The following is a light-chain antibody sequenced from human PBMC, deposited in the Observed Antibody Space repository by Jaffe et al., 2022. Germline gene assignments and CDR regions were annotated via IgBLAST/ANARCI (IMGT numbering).Light chain of an antibody. CDR3: QQYHSHPYT. J-gene: IGKJ2*01. CDR2: KAS. Sequence: DIQMTQSPSTLSASVGDRVTITCRASQTIENWLAWYQQRPGKAPKLLMYKASTLQGGVPSRFSGSGYGTEFTLTISSLQPDDFATYYCQQYHSHPYTFGQGTKVEIK. CDR1: QTIENW. V-gene: IGKV1-5*03.